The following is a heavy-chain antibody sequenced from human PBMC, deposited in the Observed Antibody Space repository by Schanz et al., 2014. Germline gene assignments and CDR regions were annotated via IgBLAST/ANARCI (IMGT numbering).Heavy chain of an antibody. Sequence: VQLQQWGAGRLRPGETLSLTCAVYGGCVGGYFWTWIRQSPRKGLEWIGEINYSGSAHYNPSLTSRLTISMDASKSQLSLKMKSVSAADTAVYYCARGGRYCSGGGCHYPYNYYGMDVWGQGTTVTVSS. CDR2: INYSGSA. CDR1: GGCVGGYF. V-gene: IGHV4-34*01. J-gene: IGHJ6*02. CDR3: ARGGRYCSGGGCHYPYNYYGMDV. D-gene: IGHD2-15*01.